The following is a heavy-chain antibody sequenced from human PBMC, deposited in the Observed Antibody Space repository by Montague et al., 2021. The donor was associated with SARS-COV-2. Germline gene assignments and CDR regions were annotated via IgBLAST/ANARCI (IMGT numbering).Heavy chain of an antibody. D-gene: IGHD3-10*01. Sequence: SETLSFTCTVSGGSISSSSYYWGWIRQPPEKGLEWIGSIYYSGSTYYNPSLKSRVTISVDTSKNQFSLKLSSVTAADTAVYYCARESGSGSYLVYWGQGTLVTVSS. CDR1: GGSISSSSYY. CDR2: IYYSGST. V-gene: IGHV4-39*01. J-gene: IGHJ4*02. CDR3: ARESGSGSYLVY.